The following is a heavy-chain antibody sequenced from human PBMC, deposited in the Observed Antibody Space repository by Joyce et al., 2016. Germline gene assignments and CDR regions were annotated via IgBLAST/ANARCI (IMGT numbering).Heavy chain of an antibody. Sequence: EVQLVESRGGLVQPGGSLRLSCAASGFTFSNSDMTWVRQAPGKGLEWVSSISPTSGTIFYADSVKGRFTVSRDNAKNSLYLQMNTLRDEDTAVYYCARDSSRGYAYWGQGTLVTVSS. CDR1: GFTFSNSD. V-gene: IGHV3-48*02. J-gene: IGHJ4*02. CDR2: ISPTSGTI. D-gene: IGHD5-18*01. CDR3: ARDSSRGYAY.